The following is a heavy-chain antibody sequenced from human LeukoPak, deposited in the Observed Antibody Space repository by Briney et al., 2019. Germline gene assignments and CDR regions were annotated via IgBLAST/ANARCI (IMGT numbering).Heavy chain of an antibody. J-gene: IGHJ4*02. D-gene: IGHD4-17*01. CDR1: GGSISSYY. V-gene: IGHV4-59*08. CDR3: ASSTVTTGAIDY. Sequence: SETLSLTCTVSGGSISSYYWSWIRQPPGKGLEWIGYIYYTGSTNYNPSLKSRVTISVDTSKNQFSLKLSSVTAADTAVYYCASSTVTTGAIDYWGQGTLVTVSS. CDR2: IYYTGST.